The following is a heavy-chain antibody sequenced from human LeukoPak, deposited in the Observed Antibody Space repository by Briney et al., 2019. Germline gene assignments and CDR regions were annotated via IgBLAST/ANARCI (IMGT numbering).Heavy chain of an antibody. J-gene: IGHJ4*02. CDR1: GFTFSSYA. V-gene: IGHV3-23*01. CDR2: TSGSGGST. CDR3: AKLYGSGSYYNVGYFDY. Sequence: GGSLRLSCAASGFTFSSYAMSWVRQAPGKGLEWVSATSGSGGSTYYADSVKGRFTISRDNSKNPLYLQMNSLRAEGTAVYYCAKLYGSGSYYNVGYFDYWGQGTLVTVSS. D-gene: IGHD3-10*01.